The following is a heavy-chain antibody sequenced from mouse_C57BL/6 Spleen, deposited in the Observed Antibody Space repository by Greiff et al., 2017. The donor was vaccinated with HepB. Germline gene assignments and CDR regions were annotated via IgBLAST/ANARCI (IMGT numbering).Heavy chain of an antibody. Sequence: VKLMESGPELVKPGASVKISCKASGYAFSSSWMNWVKQRPGKGLEWIGRIYPGDGDTNYNGKFKGKATLTADKSSSTAYMQLSSLTSEDSAVYFCARSDWDVTFAYWGQGTLVTVSA. J-gene: IGHJ3*01. CDR1: GYAFSSSW. CDR2: IYPGDGDT. V-gene: IGHV1-82*01. CDR3: ARSDWDVTFAY. D-gene: IGHD4-1*01.